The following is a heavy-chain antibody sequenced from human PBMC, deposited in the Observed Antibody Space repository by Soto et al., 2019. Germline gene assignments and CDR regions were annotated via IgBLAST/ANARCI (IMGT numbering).Heavy chain of an antibody. D-gene: IGHD3-10*01. Sequence: SETLSLTCTFSCGSIISGGYYWSWIRQHPVKGLEWIGYIYYSGSTYYNPSLKSRVTISLDTSKNQFSLKLSSVTAADTAVYYCARDHDLSALCFGGAQAGMDVWGQGTTVTVSS. CDR1: CGSIISGGYY. CDR3: ARDHDLSALCFGGAQAGMDV. V-gene: IGHV4-31*03. CDR2: IYYSGST. J-gene: IGHJ6*02.